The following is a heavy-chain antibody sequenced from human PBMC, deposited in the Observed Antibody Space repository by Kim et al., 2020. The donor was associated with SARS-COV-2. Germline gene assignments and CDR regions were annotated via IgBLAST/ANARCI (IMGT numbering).Heavy chain of an antibody. CDR1: GFTFSDYY. Sequence: GGSLRLSCAASGFTFSDYYMSWIRQAPGKGLEWVSYISSSSSYTNYADSVKGRFTISRDNAKNSLYLQMNSLRAEDTAVYYCASIAAAGTQTGGYDAFDIWGQGTMVTVSS. CDR3: ASIAAAGTQTGGYDAFDI. J-gene: IGHJ3*02. CDR2: ISSSSSYT. V-gene: IGHV3-11*06. D-gene: IGHD6-13*01.